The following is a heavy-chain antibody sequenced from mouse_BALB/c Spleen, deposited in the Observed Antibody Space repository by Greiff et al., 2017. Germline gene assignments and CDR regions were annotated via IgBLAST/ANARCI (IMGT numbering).Heavy chain of an antibody. D-gene: IGHD5-2*01. J-gene: IGHJ2*01. CDR3: ARSEYARGYFDY. V-gene: IGHV5-17*02. Sequence: EVMLVESGGGLVQPGGSRKLSCAASGFTFSSFGMHWVRQAPEKGLEWVAYISSGSSTIYYADTVKGRFTISRDNPKNTLFLQMTSLRSEDTAMYYCARSEYARGYFDYWGQGTTLAVSS. CDR2: ISSGSSTI. CDR1: GFTFSSFG.